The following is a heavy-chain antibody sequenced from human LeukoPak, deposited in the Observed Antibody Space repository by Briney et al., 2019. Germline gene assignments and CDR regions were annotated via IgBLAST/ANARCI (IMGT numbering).Heavy chain of an antibody. CDR1: GFIVNSNY. CDR3: ARLPSMVAYYYYGMDV. D-gene: IGHD3-10*01. Sequence: GGSLRLSCAASGFIVNSNYMSWVRQAPGKGLEWVSDIYSVGSTYYADSVKGRFTISRDNSKNTLYLHMNSLRAEDTAVYYCARLPSMVAYYYYGMDVWGQGTTVTVSS. V-gene: IGHV3-53*01. J-gene: IGHJ6*02. CDR2: IYSVGST.